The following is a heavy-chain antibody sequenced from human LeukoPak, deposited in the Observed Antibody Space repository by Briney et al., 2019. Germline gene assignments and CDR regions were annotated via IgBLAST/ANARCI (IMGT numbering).Heavy chain of an antibody. CDR3: ARGDNYYDSSGYYPSY. CDR2: ISGSGNYK. D-gene: IGHD3-22*01. CDR1: GFTFSKHG. Sequence: GGSLRLSCAASGFTFSKHGMNWVRQAPGKGLEWVSSISGSGNYKYYADSVKGRFTIPRDNAKNLLYLQMSSLRAEDTAVYYCARGDNYYDSSGYYPSYWGQGTLVTVSS. J-gene: IGHJ4*02. V-gene: IGHV3-21*01.